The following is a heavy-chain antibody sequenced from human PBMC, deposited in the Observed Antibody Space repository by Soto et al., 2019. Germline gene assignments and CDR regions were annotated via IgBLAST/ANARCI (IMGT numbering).Heavy chain of an antibody. Sequence: QVQLMQSGAEVKKPGASVKVSCKASGDTFTDYYIHWVRQAPGQGLEWMGTVNPSGGHTTYAQHFRGRVTMTRDPSTSTLYMELTSLTSDDTAVYYCARGGHVVVVTAALDYWGQGTLVTVSS. V-gene: IGHV1-46*01. CDR1: GDTFTDYY. CDR3: ARGGHVVVVTAALDY. D-gene: IGHD2-21*02. J-gene: IGHJ4*02. CDR2: VNPSGGHT.